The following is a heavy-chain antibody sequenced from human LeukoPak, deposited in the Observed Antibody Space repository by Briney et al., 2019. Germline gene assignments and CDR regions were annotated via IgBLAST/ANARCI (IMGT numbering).Heavy chain of an antibody. J-gene: IGHJ5*02. V-gene: IGHV3-30*02. Sequence: QAGGSLRLSCAASGFTFSSYGMHWVRQAPGKGLEWVAFIRYDGSNKYYADSVKGRFTISRDNSKNTLYLQMNSLRAEDTAVYYCAKDIAAAGTNWFDPWGQGTLVTVSS. CDR3: AKDIAAAGTNWFDP. CDR1: GFTFSSYG. D-gene: IGHD6-13*01. CDR2: IRYDGSNK.